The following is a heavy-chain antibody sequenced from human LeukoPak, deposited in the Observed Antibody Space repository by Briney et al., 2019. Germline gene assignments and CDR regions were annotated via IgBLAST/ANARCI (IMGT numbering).Heavy chain of an antibody. CDR1: GGSFSGYY. J-gene: IGHJ5*02. V-gene: IGHV4-34*01. Sequence: TSETLSLTCAVYGGSFSGYYWSWIRQPPGKGLEWIGEINHSGSTNYNPSLKSRVTISVDTSKDQFSLKLSSVTAADTAVYYCARGGGTIPNWFDPWGQGTLVTVSS. CDR3: ARGGGTIPNWFDP. CDR2: INHSGST. D-gene: IGHD2-2*02.